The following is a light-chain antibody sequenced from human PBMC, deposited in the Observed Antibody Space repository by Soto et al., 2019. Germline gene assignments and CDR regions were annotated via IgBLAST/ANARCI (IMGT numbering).Light chain of an antibody. Sequence: SYELTQPPAVSEAPGETATITCGGDNIGGKSVHWYQQKPGQAPVLIIYYDVSRPSGIPERFSGSNSGNTATLTISRVEAGDEADFYCQVWDGTSDHSVVFGGGTKLTVL. V-gene: IGLV3-21*04. J-gene: IGLJ2*01. CDR2: YDV. CDR3: QVWDGTSDHSVV. CDR1: NIGGKS.